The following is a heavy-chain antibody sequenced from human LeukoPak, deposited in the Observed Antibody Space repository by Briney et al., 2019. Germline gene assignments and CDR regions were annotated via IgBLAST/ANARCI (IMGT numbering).Heavy chain of an antibody. CDR2: IRYDGSNK. CDR1: GFTFSSYG. V-gene: IGHV3-30*02. Sequence: GGSLRLSCAASGFTFSSYGMHWVRQAPGKGLEWVAFIRYDGSNKYYADSVKGRFTISRDNSKNTLYLQMNSLRAEDTAVYYCAKDQFEYSSSWAGAFDIWGQGTMVTVSS. D-gene: IGHD6-13*01. CDR3: AKDQFEYSSSWAGAFDI. J-gene: IGHJ3*02.